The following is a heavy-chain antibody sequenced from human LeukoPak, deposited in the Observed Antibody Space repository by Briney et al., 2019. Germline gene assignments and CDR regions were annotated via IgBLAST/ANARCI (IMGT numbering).Heavy chain of an antibody. Sequence: ASVKVSCKASGYTFTSYYMHWVRQAPGQGLEWMGWISAYNGNTNYAQKLQGRVTMTTDTSTSTAYMELRSLRSDDTAVYYCARGSYYYYYDSSGYEGTGFDYWGRGTLVTVSS. V-gene: IGHV1-18*04. CDR1: GYTFTSYY. CDR2: ISAYNGNT. J-gene: IGHJ4*02. D-gene: IGHD3-22*01. CDR3: ARGSYYYYYDSSGYEGTGFDY.